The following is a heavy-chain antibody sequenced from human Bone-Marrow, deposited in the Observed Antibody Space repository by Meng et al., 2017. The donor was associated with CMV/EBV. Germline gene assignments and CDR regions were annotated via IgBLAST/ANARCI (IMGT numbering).Heavy chain of an antibody. V-gene: IGHV4-34*01. J-gene: IGHJ4*02. D-gene: IGHD1-26*01. CDR3: AREIVGATDY. CDR1: GGSFSSYY. Sequence: SLTCGVYGGSFSSYYWNWIRQPPGKGLEWIGEINHRGSANYNPSLKSRVTMSVDTSKKQFSLKLSSVTAADTALYFCAREIVGATDYWGQGTLVTRLL. CDR2: INHRGSA.